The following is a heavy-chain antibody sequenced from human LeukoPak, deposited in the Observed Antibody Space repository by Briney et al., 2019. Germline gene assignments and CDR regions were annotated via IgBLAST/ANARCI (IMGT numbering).Heavy chain of an antibody. CDR3: ASEGVVGPVAHFDY. J-gene: IGHJ4*02. D-gene: IGHD1-26*01. CDR2: IDVGSYT. CDR1: GFTFDDYA. V-gene: IGHV3-69-1*01. Sequence: PGRSLRLSCAASGFTFDDYAMHWVRQAPGKGLEWVSSIDVGSYTYYAGSVKGRFTISRDNAKNLLYLQMNSLRVEDTAVYYCASEGVVGPVAHFDYWGQGALVTVSS.